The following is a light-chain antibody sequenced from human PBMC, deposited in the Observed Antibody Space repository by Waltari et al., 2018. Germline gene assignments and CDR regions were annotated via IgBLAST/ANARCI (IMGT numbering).Light chain of an antibody. CDR1: SSDVGNYNL. CDR2: DVS. V-gene: IGLV2-23*02. J-gene: IGLJ3*02. Sequence: QSALTQPASVSGSPGQSITISCTGTSSDVGNYNLFSWYQQHPGKAPKLMISDVSKRPSGVSYRFSGSKSGNTASLTISGLQAEDEADYYCCSYAGSSTWVFGGGTKLTVL. CDR3: CSYAGSSTWV.